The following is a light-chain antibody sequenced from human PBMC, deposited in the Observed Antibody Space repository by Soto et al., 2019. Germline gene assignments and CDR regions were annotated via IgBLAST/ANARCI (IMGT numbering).Light chain of an antibody. Sequence: EIVMTQSPATLSASPGERATLSCRASQSVSSNLGWYQQRPGQAPRLLIYGASTRATGIPARFSGSGSGTEFTLTISSLQSEDSAVYYCQQYNNWSSITFGQGTRLEMK. CDR2: GAS. V-gene: IGKV3-15*01. J-gene: IGKJ5*01. CDR3: QQYNNWSSIT. CDR1: QSVSSN.